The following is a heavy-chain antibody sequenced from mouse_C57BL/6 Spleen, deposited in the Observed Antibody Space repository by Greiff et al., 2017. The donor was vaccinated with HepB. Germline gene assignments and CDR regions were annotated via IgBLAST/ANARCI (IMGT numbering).Heavy chain of an antibody. Sequence: QVQLQQPGAELVKPGASVKMSCKASGYTFTSYWITWVKQRPGQGLEWIGDIYPGSGSTNYNEKFKSKATLTVDTSSSTAYMQLSSLTSEDSAVYYCARSDGNYRAMDYWGQGTSVTVSS. J-gene: IGHJ4*01. CDR1: GYTFTSYW. D-gene: IGHD2-1*01. CDR3: ARSDGNYRAMDY. V-gene: IGHV1-55*01. CDR2: IYPGSGST.